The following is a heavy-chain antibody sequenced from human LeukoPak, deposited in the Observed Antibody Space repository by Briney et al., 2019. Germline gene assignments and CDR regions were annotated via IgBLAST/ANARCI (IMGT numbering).Heavy chain of an antibody. J-gene: IGHJ4*02. CDR3: AKDVTWIQLWFEY. CDR1: GFTFSSYS. Sequence: GGSLRLSCAASGFTFSSYSMNWVRQAPGKGLEWVSSISSSSSYIYYADSVKGRFTISRDNAKNSLYLKMNSLRAEDTAVYYCAKDVTWIQLWFEYWGQGTLVTVSS. V-gene: IGHV3-21*04. D-gene: IGHD5-18*01. CDR2: ISSSSSYI.